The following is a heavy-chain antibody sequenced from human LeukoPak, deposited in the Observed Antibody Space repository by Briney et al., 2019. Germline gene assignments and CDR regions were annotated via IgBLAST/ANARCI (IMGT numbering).Heavy chain of an antibody. V-gene: IGHV1-3*01. CDR3: ARDITIGTTRFDP. J-gene: IGHJ5*02. CDR2: IHAGTGNT. Sequence: ASVKVSCKASGYTFTGYYMHWVRQAPGQRLEWMGWIHAGTGNTKYSQKFQGRVTITGDTSANTVYMELSRLRPEDTAVYYCARDITIGTTRFDPWGQGTLVTVSP. D-gene: IGHD1-1*01. CDR1: GYTFTGYY.